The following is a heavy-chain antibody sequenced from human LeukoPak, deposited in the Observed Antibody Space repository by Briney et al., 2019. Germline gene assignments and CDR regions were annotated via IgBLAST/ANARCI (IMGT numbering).Heavy chain of an antibody. CDR2: ISGSGDST. D-gene: IGHD3-22*01. Sequence: GGTLRLSCAASGFTFSSYGMSWVRQAPGKGLEWVSSISGSGDSTYYADSVKGRFTISRNNGKNSLYLQMNSLRAEDTALYYCARRLNYYDSRGTHNWFDPWGQGTLVTVSS. CDR1: GFTFSSYG. J-gene: IGHJ5*02. V-gene: IGHV3-23*01. CDR3: ARRLNYYDSRGTHNWFDP.